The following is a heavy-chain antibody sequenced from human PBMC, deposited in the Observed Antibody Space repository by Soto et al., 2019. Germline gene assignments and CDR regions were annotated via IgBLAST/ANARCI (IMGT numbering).Heavy chain of an antibody. V-gene: IGHV3-23*01. J-gene: IGHJ4*02. CDR1: GFTFSSYW. CDR3: AKATSGWYVFDY. CDR2: ISDTGGST. Sequence: PGGSLRLSCAASGFTFSSYWMSWVRQDPGKGLEWVAGISDTGGSTHNADPVQGRFTISRDNSKNTLYLQMNSLRVEDTAVYHCAKATSGWYVFDYWGQGALVTVSS. D-gene: IGHD6-19*01.